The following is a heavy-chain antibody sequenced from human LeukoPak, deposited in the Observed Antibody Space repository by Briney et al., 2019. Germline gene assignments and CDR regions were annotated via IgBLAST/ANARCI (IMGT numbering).Heavy chain of an antibody. J-gene: IGHJ3*02. Sequence: GGSLRLSYAASGFTFSSYGMHWVRQAPGKGLEWVAFIRYDGSNKYYADSVKGRFTISRDYSKNTLYLQMNSLRAEDTAVYYCAKIGESYGTGAFDIWGQGTMVTVSS. CDR1: GFTFSSYG. CDR2: IRYDGSNK. D-gene: IGHD3-3*01. CDR3: AKIGESYGTGAFDI. V-gene: IGHV3-30*02.